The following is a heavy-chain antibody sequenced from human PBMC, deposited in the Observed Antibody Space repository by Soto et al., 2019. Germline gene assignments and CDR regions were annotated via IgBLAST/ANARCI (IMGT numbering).Heavy chain of an antibody. CDR3: ARSFSGWYEVAESYYFDY. J-gene: IGHJ4*02. Sequence: ASVKVSCKASGYTFTSYYMHWVRQAPGQGLEWMGIINPSGGSTSYAQKFQGRVTMTRDTSTSTVYMELSSLRSEDTAVYYCARSFSGWYEVAESYYFDYWGQGTLVTVSS. D-gene: IGHD6-19*01. V-gene: IGHV1-46*01. CDR1: GYTFTSYY. CDR2: INPSGGST.